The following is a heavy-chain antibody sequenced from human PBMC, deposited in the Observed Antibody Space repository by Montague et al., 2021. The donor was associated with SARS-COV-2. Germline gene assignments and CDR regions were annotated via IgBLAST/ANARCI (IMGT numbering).Heavy chain of an antibody. CDR1: GFTFSSYS. Sequence: SLRLSCAASGFTFSSYSMNWVRQAPGKGLEWVSSISNSSSYIYYADSVKGRFTISRDNAKNSLYLQMNSLRAEDTAVYYCARDFGYCYGSGSYPTFDYWGQGTLVTVSS. D-gene: IGHD3-10*01. CDR3: ARDFGYCYGSGSYPTFDY. V-gene: IGHV3-21*01. J-gene: IGHJ4*02. CDR2: ISNSSSYI.